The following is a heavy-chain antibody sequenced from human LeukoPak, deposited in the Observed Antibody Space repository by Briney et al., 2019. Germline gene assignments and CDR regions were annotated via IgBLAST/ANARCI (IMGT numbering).Heavy chain of an antibody. Sequence: PGASVKVSCKASGYTFTSYAMNWVRQAPGQGLEWMGWINTNTGNPTYAQGFTGRFVFSLDTSVSTAYLQISSLKAEDTAVYYCARDLVGYGSIQLWLNYYYYYGMDVWGQGTTVTVSS. CDR1: GYTFTSYA. D-gene: IGHD5-18*01. CDR3: ARDLVGYGSIQLWLNYYYYYGMDV. CDR2: INTNTGNP. J-gene: IGHJ6*02. V-gene: IGHV7-4-1*02.